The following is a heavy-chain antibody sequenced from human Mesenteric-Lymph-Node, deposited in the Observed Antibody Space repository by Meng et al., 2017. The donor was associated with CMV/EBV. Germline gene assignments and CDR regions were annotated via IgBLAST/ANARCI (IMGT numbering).Heavy chain of an antibody. CDR2: IDPTDSYP. CDR3: ARLPWGVDYYYGMDV. V-gene: IGHV5-10-1*01. J-gene: IGHJ6*02. Sequence: SGYTFSNYWINWVRQMPGKGLEWMGKIDPTDSYPYYSPSFQGHVTISADKSITTAYLQWSSLKASDTAMYYCARLPWGVDYYYGMDVWGQGTTVTVSS. CDR1: GYTFSNYW. D-gene: IGHD3-16*01.